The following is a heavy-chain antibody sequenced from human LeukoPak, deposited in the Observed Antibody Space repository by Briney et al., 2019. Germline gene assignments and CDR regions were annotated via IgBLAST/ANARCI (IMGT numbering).Heavy chain of an antibody. CDR2: IYYSGST. V-gene: IGHV4-59*01. CDR3: ARSRWGMDV. CDR1: GGSISSYY. J-gene: IGHJ6*02. Sequence: NTSETLSLTCTVSGGSISSYYWSWIRQPPGKGLEWIGNIYYSGSTNYNPSLKSRVTISVDTSKNQFSLKLSSVTAADTAVYYCARSRWGMDVWGQGTMVTVSS. D-gene: IGHD5-24*01.